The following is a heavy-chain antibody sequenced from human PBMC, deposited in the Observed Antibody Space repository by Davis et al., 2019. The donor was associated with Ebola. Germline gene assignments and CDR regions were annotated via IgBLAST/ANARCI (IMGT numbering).Heavy chain of an antibody. V-gene: IGHV1-24*01. CDR1: GYTLTELS. J-gene: IGHJ6*02. Sequence: AASVTVSCKVSGYTLTELSMHWVRQAPGKGLEWMGGFDPEDGETIYAQKFQGRVTMTEDTSTDTAYMELSSLRSEDTAVYYCATDRPATVTTGDYYYYSIDVWGQGTTVTVSS. D-gene: IGHD4-17*01. CDR3: ATDRPATVTTGDYYYYSIDV. CDR2: FDPEDGET.